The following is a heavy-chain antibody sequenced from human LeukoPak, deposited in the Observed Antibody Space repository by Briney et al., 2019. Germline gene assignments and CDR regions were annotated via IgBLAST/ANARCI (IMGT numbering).Heavy chain of an antibody. CDR2: INHSGST. CDR1: GVSFSGYY. V-gene: IGHV4-34*01. CDR3: ARGRPLWFDY. J-gene: IGHJ4*02. D-gene: IGHD3-16*01. Sequence: SETLSLTCAVYGVSFSGYYWSWIRQPPGKGLEWIGEINHSGSTNYNPSLKSRVTISVDTSKNQFSLKLSSVTAADTAVYYCARGRPLWFDYWGQGTPVTVSS.